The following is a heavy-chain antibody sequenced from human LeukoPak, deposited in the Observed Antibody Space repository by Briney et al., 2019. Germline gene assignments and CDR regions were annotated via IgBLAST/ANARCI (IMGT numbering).Heavy chain of an antibody. Sequence: GGSLRLSCAASGFTFRSYDMHWVRQGKGKGLEWVSGIGTGGDTYYAGPVKGRFTISRDNAKNSVYLQINSLRAGDTAVYCCARGFGSGSTAICDYWGQGTLVSVSS. CDR3: ARGFGSGSTAICDY. V-gene: IGHV3-13*04. D-gene: IGHD3-10*01. J-gene: IGHJ4*02. CDR1: GFTFRSYD. CDR2: IGTGGDT.